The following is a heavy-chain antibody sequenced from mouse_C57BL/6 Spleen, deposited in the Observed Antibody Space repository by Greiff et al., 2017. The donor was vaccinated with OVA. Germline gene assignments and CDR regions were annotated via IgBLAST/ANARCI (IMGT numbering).Heavy chain of an antibody. CDR1: GFSLTSYG. Sequence: QVQLKESGPGLVQPSQSLSITCTVSGFSLTSYGVHWVRQSPGKGLEWLGVIWRGGSTDYNAAFMSRLSITKDNSKSQVFFKMNSLQADDTAIYYCAKNGLGSSYGGAMDYWGQGTSVTVSS. CDR3: AKNGLGSSYGGAMDY. V-gene: IGHV2-5*01. J-gene: IGHJ4*01. CDR2: IWRGGST. D-gene: IGHD1-1*01.